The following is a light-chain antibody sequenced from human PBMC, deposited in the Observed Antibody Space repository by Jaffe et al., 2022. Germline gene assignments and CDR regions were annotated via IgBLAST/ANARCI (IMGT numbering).Light chain of an antibody. CDR1: NIGSKS. Sequence: SFVLTQPPSVSVAPGQTARIACGGKNIGSKSVSWYQQRPGQAPVMVLYDDNQRPAGIPERFSGSNSGDMATLVISRVEVGDEADYYCQLWDNSREHQYVFGSGTLVTVL. CDR2: DDN. V-gene: IGLV3-21*02. J-gene: IGLJ1*01. CDR3: QLWDNSREHQYV.